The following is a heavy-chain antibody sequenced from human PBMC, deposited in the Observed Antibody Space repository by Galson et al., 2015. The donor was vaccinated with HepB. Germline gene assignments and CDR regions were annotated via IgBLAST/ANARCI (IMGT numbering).Heavy chain of an antibody. Sequence: SVKVSCKASGYTFTTYYMHWVRQAPGQGLEWMGIINPSGGSTSYAQKFQGRVTMTRDTSTSTVYMEVRSLRSEDTAVYYCARARGIHTFGVPSFDAFDIWGQGTMVTVSS. CDR1: GYTFTTYY. D-gene: IGHD3-16*01. V-gene: IGHV1-46*01. CDR2: INPSGGST. J-gene: IGHJ3*02. CDR3: ARARGIHTFGVPSFDAFDI.